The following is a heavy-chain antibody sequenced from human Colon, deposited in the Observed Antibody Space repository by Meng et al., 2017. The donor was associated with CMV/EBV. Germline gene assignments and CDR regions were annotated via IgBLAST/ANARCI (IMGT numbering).Heavy chain of an antibody. CDR1: GFTFSKIA. V-gene: IGHV3-30*04. J-gene: IGHJ4*02. Sequence: GGSLKISCAASGFTFSKIAMHWVRQAPGKGLEWVAFTSYDGRYKGYADSVKGRFTISRDNSKNTLFLQMNSLRAEDTAVYFCARDDVLGPTTHSNVGYFDYWGQGTLVTVSS. CDR2: TSYDGRYK. CDR3: ARDDVLGPTTHSNVGYFDY. D-gene: IGHD1-26*01.